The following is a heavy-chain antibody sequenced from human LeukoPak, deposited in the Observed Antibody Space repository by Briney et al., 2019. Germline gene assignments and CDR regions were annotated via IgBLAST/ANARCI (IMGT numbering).Heavy chain of an antibody. Sequence: GASVKVSCKASGYTFTNYYIHWVRQAPGQGPEWMGVISPSGGSTSYAQKFQGRLTMTRDTSTSTVDMELSSLRSEDTAVYYCARDRGLNVCPSDYWGQGTLVIVSS. CDR3: ARDRGLNVCPSDY. CDR1: GYTFTNYY. V-gene: IGHV1-46*01. CDR2: ISPSGGST. D-gene: IGHD3-10*01. J-gene: IGHJ4*02.